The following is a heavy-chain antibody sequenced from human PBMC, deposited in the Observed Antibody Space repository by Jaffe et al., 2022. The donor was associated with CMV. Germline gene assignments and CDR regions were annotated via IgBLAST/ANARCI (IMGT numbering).Heavy chain of an antibody. Sequence: QVHLVQSGAEVKKPGASVKVSCTASGFTFTAYNIHWVRQAPGQGLEWMGWINTGNGKTKYSQKFQGRVTITRDTSATTAYMEVSSLRSEDTAVYYCATMRQMGGYFDYWGQGSLVTVSS. J-gene: IGHJ4*02. V-gene: IGHV1-3*04. D-gene: IGHD3-16*01. CDR1: GFTFTAYN. CDR3: ATMRQMGGYFDY. CDR2: INTGNGKT.